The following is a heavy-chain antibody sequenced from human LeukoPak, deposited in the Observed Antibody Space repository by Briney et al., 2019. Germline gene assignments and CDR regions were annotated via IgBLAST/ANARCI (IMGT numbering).Heavy chain of an antibody. V-gene: IGHV3-66*01. J-gene: IGHJ6*02. CDR3: ARVGAAAAGLYGMDV. Sequence: PGGSLRLSCAASGFTVSNNYMSWVRQAPGKGLEWVSIIYSGGSTYYADSMKGRFTISRDNSKNTLYLQMNSLRAEDTSVYYCARVGAAAAGLYGMDVWGQGTTVSVSS. CDR2: IYSGGST. CDR1: GFTVSNNY. D-gene: IGHD6-13*01.